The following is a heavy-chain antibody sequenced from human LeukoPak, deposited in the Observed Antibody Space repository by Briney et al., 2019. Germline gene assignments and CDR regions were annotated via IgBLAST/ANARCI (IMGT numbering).Heavy chain of an antibody. CDR3: ARRTIAAAGMVLFTRNWFNP. D-gene: IGHD6-13*01. CDR1: GGSFSGYY. V-gene: IGHV4-34*01. CDR2: INHSGST. J-gene: IGHJ5*02. Sequence: PSETLSLTCAVYGGSFSGYYWSWIRQPPGKGLEWIGEINHSGSTNYNPSLKSRVTISVDTSKNQFSLKLSSVTAADTAVYYCARRTIAAAGMVLFTRNWFNPWGQGTLVTVSS.